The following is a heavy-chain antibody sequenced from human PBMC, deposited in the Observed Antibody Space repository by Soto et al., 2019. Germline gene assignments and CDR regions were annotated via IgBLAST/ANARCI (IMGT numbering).Heavy chain of an antibody. CDR2: ISGSGGNT. Sequence: PGGSLRLSCAASRFTFSSYAMSWVRQAPGKGLEWVSGISGSGGNTWYADSVKGRFTISRDNSKNTVYLQMNSLRAEDTAVYYCARSSGVNIILDFWGQGTLVTVSS. D-gene: IGHD3-3*01. CDR1: RFTFSSYA. J-gene: IGHJ4*02. V-gene: IGHV3-23*01. CDR3: ARSSGVNIILDF.